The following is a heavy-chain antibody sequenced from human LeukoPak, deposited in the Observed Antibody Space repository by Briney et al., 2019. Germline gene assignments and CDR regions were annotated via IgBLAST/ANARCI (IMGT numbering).Heavy chain of an antibody. D-gene: IGHD1-7*01. J-gene: IGHJ6*02. Sequence: SETLSLTCTVSGGSISSHYWTWIRQPAGKGLEWIGHIYTRGSTNYNPSFKSRVTMSVDTSKNQFSLRLSSVTAADTAVYYCARGSIGWKYGGTIYYYGMDVWGQGTTVTVSS. V-gene: IGHV4-4*07. CDR1: GGSISSHY. CDR3: ARGSIGWKYGGTIYYYGMDV. CDR2: IYTRGST.